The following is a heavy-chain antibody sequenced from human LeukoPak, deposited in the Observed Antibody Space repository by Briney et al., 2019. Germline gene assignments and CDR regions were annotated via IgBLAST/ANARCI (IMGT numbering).Heavy chain of an antibody. CDR1: GRSISSGDYY. J-gene: IGHJ4*02. CDR3: ARGVLGGDYALFDY. V-gene: IGHV4-30-4*01. Sequence: PSQTLSLICTVSGRSISSGDYYCTWIRQPPGKGLEWIGYMYYSGSTYYNPALKSRVTISVDTSKNQFSLKLSSVTAADTAVYYCARGVLGGDYALFDYWGQGTLVTVSS. CDR2: MYYSGST. D-gene: IGHD4-17*01.